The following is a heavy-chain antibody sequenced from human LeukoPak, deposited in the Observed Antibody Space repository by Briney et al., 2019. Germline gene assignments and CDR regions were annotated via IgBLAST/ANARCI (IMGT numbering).Heavy chain of an antibody. CDR3: AKDKDDHGDYYYMDV. V-gene: IGHV3-30*02. CDR1: GVTFSTYG. Sequence: GGSLRLSCVAFGVTFSTYGMHWVRPAPGRGLGWVAFLSYDGSKKYYAASVKGRFTISRDNSKNTLHLQMNSLRAEDTAVSYCAKDKDDHGDYYYMDVWGKGTTVTVSS. CDR2: LSYDGSKK. D-gene: IGHD4-17*01. J-gene: IGHJ6*03.